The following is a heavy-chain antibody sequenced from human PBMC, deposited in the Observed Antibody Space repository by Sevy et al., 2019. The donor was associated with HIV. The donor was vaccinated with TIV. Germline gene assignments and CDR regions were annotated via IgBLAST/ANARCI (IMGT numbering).Heavy chain of an antibody. J-gene: IGHJ6*02. CDR3: ARDGGYKERGMDD. CDR1: GFTFSHYN. CDR2: ISSSSDYI. Sequence: GGSLRLSCGASGFTFSHYNMNWVRQAPGKGLEWVSSISSSSDYIYYGDSMKGRFTISRDNAKNSLNLQMNSLTVEDTDVYYCARDGGYKERGMDDWGQGTTVTVSS. D-gene: IGHD1-26*01. V-gene: IGHV3-21*01.